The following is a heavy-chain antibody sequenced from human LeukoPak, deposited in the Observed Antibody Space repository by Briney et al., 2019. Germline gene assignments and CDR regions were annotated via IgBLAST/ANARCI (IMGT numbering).Heavy chain of an antibody. CDR2: IYSGGRT. CDR1: GFIVSSNY. V-gene: IGHV3-66*01. J-gene: IGHJ4*02. D-gene: IGHD3-22*01. CDR3: ARGPVLSGYPYFDY. Sequence: GGSLRLSCAVSGFIVSSNYMTWVRQAPGKGLEWVSVIYSGGRTYYADSVKGRFTTSRDNSKNTLYLQMNSLRAEDTAVYYCARGPVLSGYPYFDYWGQGTLVTVSS.